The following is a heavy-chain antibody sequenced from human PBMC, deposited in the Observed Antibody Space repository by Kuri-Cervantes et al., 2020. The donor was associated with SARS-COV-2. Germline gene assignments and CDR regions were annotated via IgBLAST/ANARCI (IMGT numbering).Heavy chain of an antibody. Sequence: ESLKISCAVYGGSFSGYYWSWIRQPPGKGLEWIGEINHSGSTNYNPSLKSRVTISVDTSKNQFSLKLSSVTAADTAVYYCAREIPLTGTTFFDYWGQGTLVTVSS. CDR1: GGSFSGYY. D-gene: IGHD1-7*01. CDR2: INHSGST. V-gene: IGHV4-34*01. J-gene: IGHJ4*02. CDR3: AREIPLTGTTFFDY.